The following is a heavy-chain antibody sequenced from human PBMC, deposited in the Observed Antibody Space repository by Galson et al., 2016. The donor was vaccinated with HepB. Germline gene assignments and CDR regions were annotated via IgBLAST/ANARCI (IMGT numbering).Heavy chain of an antibody. V-gene: IGHV3-33*06. Sequence: SLRLSCAASGFTFSNYDMHWVRQATGKGLEWVAVIWHDGSSINYVDSVNGRFTISRDNYRNTLDLQMNSLRAEDTATYFCAKETSNWGQYYFDYWGQGTRVTVSS. CDR1: GFTFSNYD. CDR3: AKETSNWGQYYFDY. CDR2: IWHDGSSI. J-gene: IGHJ4*02. D-gene: IGHD3-16*01.